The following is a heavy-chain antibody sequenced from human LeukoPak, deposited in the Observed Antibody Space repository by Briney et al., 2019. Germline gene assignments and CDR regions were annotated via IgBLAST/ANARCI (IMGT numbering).Heavy chain of an antibody. CDR1: GGSFSGYY. CDR3: ARGRGAARTLRAFDI. Sequence: SETLSLTCAVYGGSFSGYYWSWIRQPPGKGLEWIGEINHSGSTNYNPSLKSRVTISVDTSKNQFSLKLSSVTAADTAVYYCARGRGAARTLRAFDIWGQGTMVTVSS. J-gene: IGHJ3*02. V-gene: IGHV4-34*01. D-gene: IGHD6-6*01. CDR2: INHSGST.